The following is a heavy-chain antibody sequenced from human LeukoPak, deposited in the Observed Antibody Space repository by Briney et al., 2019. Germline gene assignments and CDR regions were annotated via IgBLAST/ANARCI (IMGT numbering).Heavy chain of an antibody. J-gene: IGHJ4*02. CDR2: MKPNNNNI. V-gene: IGHV1-8*03. D-gene: IGHD7-27*01. CDR3: ARGPGGTGSLFDY. Sequence: ASVKVSCKASGYTFTSYDIDWVRQAPGQGLEWMVWMKPNNNNIGNSQKFHGRVTITRDTSVSTAYMELSSLRSEDTAVYFCARGPGGTGSLFDYWGQGTPVTVSS. CDR1: GYTFTSYD.